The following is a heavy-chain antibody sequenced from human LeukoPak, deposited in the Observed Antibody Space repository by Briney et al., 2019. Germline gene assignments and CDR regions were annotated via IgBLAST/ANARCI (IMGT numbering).Heavy chain of an antibody. D-gene: IGHD2-15*01. J-gene: IGHJ4*02. V-gene: IGHV3-53*01. Sequence: GGCLRLSCAASGFTVSSNYMSWVRRAPGEGLERVSGVYSGGSTYYADSVKSRFTISRDNSKNTLYLEITGVRAEDTGVYYCARTTHRYFDYWGQGTLVTVSS. CDR3: ARTTHRYFDY. CDR1: GFTVSSNY. CDR2: VYSGGST.